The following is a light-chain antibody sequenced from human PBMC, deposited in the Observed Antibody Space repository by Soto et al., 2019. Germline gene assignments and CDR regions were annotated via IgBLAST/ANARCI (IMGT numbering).Light chain of an antibody. Sequence: DIQMTQSPSTLSASVGDRVTITCRASQTIDSWLAWYQQRPGKPPNLLIYKASTLASGVPSRFSGSGSGTEFTLTINSXQPDDFATYYCQQYHIYSGRFGQGTKVDIK. CDR1: QTIDSW. CDR2: KAS. V-gene: IGKV1-5*03. J-gene: IGKJ1*01. CDR3: QQYHIYSGR.